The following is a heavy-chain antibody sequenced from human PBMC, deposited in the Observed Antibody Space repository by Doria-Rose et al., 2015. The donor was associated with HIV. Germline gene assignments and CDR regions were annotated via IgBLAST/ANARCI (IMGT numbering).Heavy chain of an antibody. CDR3: ARGPFYDSSGYYPYFDY. D-gene: IGHD3-22*01. CDR2: IYYSGST. J-gene: IGHJ4*02. CDR1: GDSISTYY. Sequence: VQLQESGPGLVKPSETLSLTCSVSGDSISTYYWNWIRQPPGKGLEWIGYIYYSGSTNYNPSLKSRVTISVDTSKNQFSLKLSSVTAADTAVYYCARGPFYDSSGYYPYFDYWGQGTLVTVSS. V-gene: IGHV4-59*01.